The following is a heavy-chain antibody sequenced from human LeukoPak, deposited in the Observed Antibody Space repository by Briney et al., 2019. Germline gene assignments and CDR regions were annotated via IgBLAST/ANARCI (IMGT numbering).Heavy chain of an antibody. CDR3: ARNLYGGNSWDVFDY. CDR1: GYTFTSYG. Sequence: SVKVSCKASGYTFTSYGINWVRQAPGQGLEWMGGIMPISGTANHAQKFQGRVTITADKSTSTAYMELSSLRSEDTAVYYCARNLYGGNSWDVFDYWGQGTLVTVSS. D-gene: IGHD4-23*01. J-gene: IGHJ4*02. V-gene: IGHV1-69*06. CDR2: IMPISGTA.